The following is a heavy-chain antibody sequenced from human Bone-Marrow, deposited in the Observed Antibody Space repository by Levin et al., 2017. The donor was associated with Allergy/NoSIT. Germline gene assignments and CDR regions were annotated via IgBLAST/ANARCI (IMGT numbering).Heavy chain of an antibody. Sequence: SVKVSCKASGFTFTSSAMQWVRQARGQRLEWIGWIVLGNGNTNYTQKFQERVTITRDMSTRTAYMELSSLRSDDTAVYFCAAMSDGYPKRFDYWGQGTLVTVSS. D-gene: IGHD5-24*01. CDR3: AAMSDGYPKRFDY. J-gene: IGHJ4*02. CDR1: GFTFTSSA. CDR2: IVLGNGNT. V-gene: IGHV1-58*02.